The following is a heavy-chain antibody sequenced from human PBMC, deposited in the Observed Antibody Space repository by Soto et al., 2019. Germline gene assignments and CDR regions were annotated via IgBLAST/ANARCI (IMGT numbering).Heavy chain of an antibody. CDR2: ISSSGSTI. D-gene: IGHD3-22*01. CDR1: GFTFSSYE. CDR3: ARGGRRYYDSSGYWVYFDY. V-gene: IGHV3-48*03. J-gene: IGHJ4*02. Sequence: PGGSLRFSCAASGFTFSSYEMNWVRQAPGKGLEWVSYISSSGSTIYYADSVKGRFTISRDNAKNSLYLQMNSLRAEDTAVYYCARGGRRYYDSSGYWVYFDYWGQGTLVTVSS.